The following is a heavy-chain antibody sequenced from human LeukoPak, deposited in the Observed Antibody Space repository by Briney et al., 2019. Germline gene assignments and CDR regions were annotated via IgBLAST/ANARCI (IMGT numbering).Heavy chain of an antibody. J-gene: IGHJ4*02. CDR3: ARAAPRFGATSQY. Sequence: ASVKVSCKASGYTFSAYYIHWVRQAPGQGLEWMGWIHPNSGDTNYAQKFQGRVTMTRDTSISTVYMELSSLRPDDTAVFYCARAAPRFGATSQYWGQGSLVTVSS. CDR2: IHPNSGDT. V-gene: IGHV1-2*02. CDR1: GYTFSAYY. D-gene: IGHD1-26*01.